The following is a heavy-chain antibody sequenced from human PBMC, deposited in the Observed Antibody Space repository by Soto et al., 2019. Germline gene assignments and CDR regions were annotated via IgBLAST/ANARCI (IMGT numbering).Heavy chain of an antibody. CDR1: GGTFSSYA. V-gene: IGHV1-69*13. Sequence: SVKVSCKASGGTFSSYAISWVRQAPGQGLEWMGGIIPIFGTANYAQKFQGRVTITADESTSTAYMELSSLRSEDTAVYYCARGPRIAARQGYYYYGMDVWGQGTTVTVS. CDR3: ARGPRIAARQGYYYYGMDV. J-gene: IGHJ6*02. D-gene: IGHD6-6*01. CDR2: IIPIFGTA.